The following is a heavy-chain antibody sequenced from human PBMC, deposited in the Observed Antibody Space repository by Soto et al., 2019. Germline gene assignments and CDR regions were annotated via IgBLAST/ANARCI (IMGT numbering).Heavy chain of an antibody. Sequence: EVQLLESGGGLVQPGGSLRLSCAASGFTFSSYAMNWVRQAPGKGLEWVSVISGSGGSTYYADSVKGRFTISRDNSKNTLYLQMNSRRAEDTAVYYCAKRTTGWYFALWGRGTLVTVSS. CDR1: GFTFSSYA. V-gene: IGHV3-23*01. CDR2: ISGSGGST. CDR3: AKRTTGWYFAL. J-gene: IGHJ2*01.